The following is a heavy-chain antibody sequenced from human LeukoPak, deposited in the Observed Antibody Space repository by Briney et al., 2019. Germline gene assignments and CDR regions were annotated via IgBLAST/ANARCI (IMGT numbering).Heavy chain of an antibody. CDR3: ATATYYYDSSGYPSPFDY. Sequence: GSLRLSCAASGFTFSSYGMHWVRQAPGKGLEWVAVISYDGSNKYYADSVKGRFTISRDNSKNTLYLQMNSLRAEDTAVYYCATATYYYDSSGYPSPFDYWGQGTLVTVSS. CDR1: GFTFSSYG. CDR2: ISYDGSNK. J-gene: IGHJ4*02. D-gene: IGHD3-22*01. V-gene: IGHV3-30*03.